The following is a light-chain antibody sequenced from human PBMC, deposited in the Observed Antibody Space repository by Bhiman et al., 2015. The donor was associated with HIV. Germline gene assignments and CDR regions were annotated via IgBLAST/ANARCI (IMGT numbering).Light chain of an antibody. J-gene: IGLJ1*01. V-gene: IGLV1-40*01. Sequence: QSVLTQPPSVSGAPGQRVTISCTGTTSNIGAGFDVHWYQQLPGTAPKLLIYGNTKRPSGVPDRFSGSKSGTSASLAITGLQAEDEADYYCQSYDRDLGGSVFGTGTKVTVL. CDR3: QSYDRDLGGSV. CDR1: TSNIGAGFD. CDR2: GNT.